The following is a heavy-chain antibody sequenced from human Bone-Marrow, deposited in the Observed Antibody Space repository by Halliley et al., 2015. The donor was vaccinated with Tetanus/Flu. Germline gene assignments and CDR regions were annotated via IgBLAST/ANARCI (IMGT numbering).Heavy chain of an antibody. J-gene: IGHJ4*02. Sequence: MQLVQSGAEMRKPGESLKISCKASGYTFSNYWLGWVRQMPGKGLEWMGIVYPGDSNVRYSPSFQGQVTFSVDKSTSTAYLQWRSLKASDPAMYYCARRPFGDGYNLGTFDHWGQGTLVTVSA. D-gene: IGHD1-1*01. CDR2: VYPGDSNV. CDR1: GYTFSNYW. CDR3: ARRPFGDGYNLGTFDH. V-gene: IGHV5-51*03.